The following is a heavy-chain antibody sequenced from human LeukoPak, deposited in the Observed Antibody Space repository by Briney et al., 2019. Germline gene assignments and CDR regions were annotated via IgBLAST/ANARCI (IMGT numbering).Heavy chain of an antibody. CDR3: AKGGDYYDSSASGGFDVFDI. J-gene: IGHJ3*02. V-gene: IGHV3-33*06. Sequence: GGSLKLSCAASEFIFSSHGMHWVRQAPGRGLEWVAVIWYDGSNKYYVDSVKGRFTISRDNSKNTLYLQMNSLRAEDTAVYYCAKGGDYYDSSASGGFDVFDIWGQGTMVTVSS. CDR2: IWYDGSNK. D-gene: IGHD3-22*01. CDR1: EFIFSSHG.